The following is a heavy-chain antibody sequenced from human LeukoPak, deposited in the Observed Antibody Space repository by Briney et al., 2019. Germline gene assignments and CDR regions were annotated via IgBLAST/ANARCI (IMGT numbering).Heavy chain of an antibody. D-gene: IGHD6-19*01. V-gene: IGHV4-59*08. CDR1: GGSMSPYH. J-gene: IGHJ4*02. Sequence: SETLSLTCTVSGGSMSPYHWGWIRQPPGKGLVWTGYIYYSGSTNYNPSLKSRVTISVDTSKNHFSLKLSSVTAADTAIYYCARAVSGSFDYWGQGTLVTVSS. CDR2: IYYSGST. CDR3: ARAVSGSFDY.